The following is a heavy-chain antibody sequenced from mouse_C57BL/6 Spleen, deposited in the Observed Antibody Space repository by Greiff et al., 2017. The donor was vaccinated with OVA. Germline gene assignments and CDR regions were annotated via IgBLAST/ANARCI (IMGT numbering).Heavy chain of an antibody. V-gene: IGHV1-50*01. CDR2: IDPSDSYT. Sequence: QVQLQQPGAELVKPGASVKLSCKASGYTFTSYWMQWVKQRPGQGLEWIGEIDPSDSYTNYNQKFKGKATLTVDTSSSTAYMQLSSLTSEDSAVYYCARKTTVVADDMDYWGQGASVTVSS. J-gene: IGHJ4*01. CDR3: ARKTTVVADDMDY. D-gene: IGHD1-1*01. CDR1: GYTFTSYW.